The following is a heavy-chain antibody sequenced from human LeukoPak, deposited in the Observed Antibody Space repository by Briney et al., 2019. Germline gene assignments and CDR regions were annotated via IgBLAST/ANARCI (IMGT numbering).Heavy chain of an antibody. V-gene: IGHV1-2*02. CDR1: GYTFTGYY. CDR2: INPNSGGT. CDR3: ARAFAGDCSGGSCFPHDY. Sequence: ASVKVSCKASGYTFTGYYMHWVRQAPGQGLEWMGWINPNSGGTNYAQKFQGRVTMTRDTSISTAYMELSRLRSDGTAVYYCARAFAGDCSGGSCFPHDYWGQGTLVTVSS. J-gene: IGHJ4*02. D-gene: IGHD2-15*01.